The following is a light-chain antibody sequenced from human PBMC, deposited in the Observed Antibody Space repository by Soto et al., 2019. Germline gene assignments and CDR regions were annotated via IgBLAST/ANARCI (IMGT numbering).Light chain of an antibody. CDR2: GAS. V-gene: IGKV3-15*01. Sequence: EIVMTQSPATLSVSPGERATLSCRASQRLSSNLAWYQQKPGQAPRLLIFGASTRATGIPARFSGSESGTEFTLTISSLQSEDFAVYYCQQYKHWPLTFGGGTKVEIK. CDR1: QRLSSN. J-gene: IGKJ4*01. CDR3: QQYKHWPLT.